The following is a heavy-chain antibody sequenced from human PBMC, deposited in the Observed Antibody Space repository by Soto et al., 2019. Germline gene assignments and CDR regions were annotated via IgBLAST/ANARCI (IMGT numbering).Heavy chain of an antibody. D-gene: IGHD2-15*01. CDR1: GFTFSSYA. CDR2: ISGSGGST. Sequence: GGSLRLSCAASGFTFSSYAVSWVRQAPGKGLEWVSGISGSGGSTHYADSVKGRFTISRDNSKNTVYLQMNSLRAEDTAVYYCAKERGLYCSGGSCEKYYYDYWGQGTTVTVSS. J-gene: IGHJ4*03. CDR3: AKERGLYCSGGSCEKYYYDY. V-gene: IGHV3-23*01.